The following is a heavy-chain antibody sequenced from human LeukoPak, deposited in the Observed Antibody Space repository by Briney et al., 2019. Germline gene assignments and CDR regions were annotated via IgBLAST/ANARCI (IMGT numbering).Heavy chain of an antibody. V-gene: IGHV4-59*01. CDR2: IYYSGST. CDR1: GGSISSYY. J-gene: IGHJ3*02. Sequence: SETLSLTCTVSGGSISSYYWSWIRQPPGKGLEWIGYIYYSGSTNYNPSLKSRVTISVDASKDQFSLKLSSVTAADTAVYYCGRDPAGGQDAFDMWGQGTMVTVSS. CDR3: GRDPAGGQDAFDM. D-gene: IGHD1-1*01.